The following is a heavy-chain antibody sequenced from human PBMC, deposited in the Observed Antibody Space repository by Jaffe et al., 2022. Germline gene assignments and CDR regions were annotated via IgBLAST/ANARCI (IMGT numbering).Heavy chain of an antibody. D-gene: IGHD3-22*01. CDR3: ARVPPTYYYDSSGYYYGAFDI. CDR1: GYTFTSYY. CDR2: INPSGGST. V-gene: IGHV1-46*01. J-gene: IGHJ3*02. Sequence: QVQLVQSGAEVKKPGASVKVSCKASGYTFTSYYMHWVRQAPGQGLEWMGIINPSGGSTSYAQKFQGRVTMTRDTSTSTVYMELSSLRSEDTAVYYCARVPPTYYYDSSGYYYGAFDIWGQGTMVTVSS.